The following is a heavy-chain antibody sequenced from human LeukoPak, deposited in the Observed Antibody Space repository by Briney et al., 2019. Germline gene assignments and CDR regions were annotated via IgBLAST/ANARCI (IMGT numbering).Heavy chain of an antibody. J-gene: IGHJ2*01. D-gene: IGHD3-22*01. Sequence: VASVKVSCKASGYTFTSYYMHWVRQAPGQGLEWMGIINPSGGSTSYAQKFQGRVTITADKSTSTAYMELSSLRSEDTAVYYCARDRGYYTSSGDYLGNWYFDLWGRGTLVTVSS. CDR3: ARDRGYYTSSGDYLGNWYFDL. CDR2: INPSGGST. V-gene: IGHV1-46*01. CDR1: GYTFTSYY.